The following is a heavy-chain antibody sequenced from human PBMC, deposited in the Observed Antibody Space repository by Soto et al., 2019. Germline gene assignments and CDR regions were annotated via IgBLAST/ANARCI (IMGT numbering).Heavy chain of an antibody. V-gene: IGHV3-23*01. CDR2: ISGTGGRT. CDR3: XXXXXXXXXXXXXXYYYYYYMDV. Sequence: EVQLLESGGGLVQPGGSLRLSCAASGLTFSSYALTWVRQAPGXXXXXXXAISGTGGRTYYADSVKGRFTXXXXNSXXXXXXXXXXXXXXXXXXXXXXXXXXXXXXXXXXXYYYYYYMDVWGKGTTVTVSS. J-gene: IGHJ6*03. CDR1: GLTFSSYA.